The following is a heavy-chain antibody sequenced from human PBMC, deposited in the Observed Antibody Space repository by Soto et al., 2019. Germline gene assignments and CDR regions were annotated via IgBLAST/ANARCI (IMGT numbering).Heavy chain of an antibody. CDR2: IACDGRNK. J-gene: IGHJ4*02. CDR3: GEDAVCSGCYAY. CDR1: VFTFSGYG. D-gene: IGHD2-2*01. V-gene: IGHV3-30*18. Sequence: GWSVRLSFAACVFTFSGYGMHWVRQAPGEGLGWLAVIACDGRNKXXAESVKGPXTISRYNSKNTXYLQMXSLRAEDTGVYYCGEDAVCSGCYAYWGQGTQVTVSS.